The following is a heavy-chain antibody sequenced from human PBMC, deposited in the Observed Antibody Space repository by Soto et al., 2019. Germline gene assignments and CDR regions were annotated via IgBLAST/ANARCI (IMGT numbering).Heavy chain of an antibody. CDR1: GGSISSDY. D-gene: IGHD1-26*01. Sequence: SETLSLTCTVSGGSISSDYWSWIRQPPGKGLEWIGYISYSGNTNYNPSLKSLVTISVDTSKKQFSLQLRSVTAADTAVYYCERVLSGSSLFDYWGQGMLVTVSS. V-gene: IGHV4-59*01. J-gene: IGHJ4*02. CDR2: ISYSGNT. CDR3: ERVLSGSSLFDY.